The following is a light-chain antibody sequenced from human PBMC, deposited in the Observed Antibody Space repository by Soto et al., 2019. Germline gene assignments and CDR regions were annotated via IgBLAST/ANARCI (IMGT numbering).Light chain of an antibody. J-gene: IGLJ1*01. V-gene: IGLV3-21*04. Sequence: SYELTQPPSVSVAPGKTARITCGGNNIGSKSVHWYQQKPGQAPVLVIYYDSDRSSGIPERFSGSNSGNTATLTISRVEAGDEADYYCQVWDSSSDPGDVFGTGTKLTVL. CDR2: YDS. CDR3: QVWDSSSDPGDV. CDR1: NIGSKS.